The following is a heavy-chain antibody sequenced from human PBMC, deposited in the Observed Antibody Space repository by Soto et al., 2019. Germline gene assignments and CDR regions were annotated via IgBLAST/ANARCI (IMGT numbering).Heavy chain of an antibody. CDR2: IIPIFGTA. V-gene: IGHV1-69*01. D-gene: IGHD2-15*01. CDR1: GGTFSSYA. J-gene: IGHJ4*02. Sequence: QVQLVQSGAEVKKPGSSVKVSCKASGGTFSSYAISWVRQAPGQGLEWMGGIIPIFGTANYAQKFQGRVTITEDESTSTAYMELSSLRSEDTAVYYCARGGNCSGGSCYSASFDYWGQGTLVTVSS. CDR3: ARGGNCSGGSCYSASFDY.